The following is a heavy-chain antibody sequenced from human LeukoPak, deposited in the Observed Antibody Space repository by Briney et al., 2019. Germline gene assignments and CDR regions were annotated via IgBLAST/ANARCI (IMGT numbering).Heavy chain of an antibody. CDR1: GGTFSSYA. CDR3: ARVGPHRLIGGSVWFDP. Sequence: ASVKVSCKASGGTFSSYAISWVRQAPGQGLEWMGGIIPMFGTTDYAQKFQGRVTMTTDTSTSIAYMELRSLRSDDTAVYYCARVGPHRLIGGSVWFDPWGQGTLVTVSS. V-gene: IGHV1-69*05. D-gene: IGHD3-10*01. CDR2: IIPMFGTT. J-gene: IGHJ5*02.